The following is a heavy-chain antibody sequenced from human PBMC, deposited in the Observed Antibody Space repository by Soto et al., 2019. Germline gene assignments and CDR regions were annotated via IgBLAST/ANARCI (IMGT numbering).Heavy chain of an antibody. CDR2: ISYDGSNK. V-gene: IGHV3-30*18. Sequence: QVQLVESGGGVVQPGRSLRLSCAASGFTFSNYGIHWVRQAPGKGLEWVAVISYDGSNKYYADSVKGRFTISRDNSNNTLYLQMNRLRTEDTAVYYCAKGGRSHYYGMDVWGQGNTVNVSS. D-gene: IGHD3-16*01. J-gene: IGHJ6*02. CDR1: GFTFSNYG. CDR3: AKGGRSHYYGMDV.